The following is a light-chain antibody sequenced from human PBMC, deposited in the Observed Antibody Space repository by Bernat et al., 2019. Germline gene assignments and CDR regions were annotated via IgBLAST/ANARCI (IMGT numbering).Light chain of an antibody. J-gene: IGKJ2*01. CDR3: QRYDISPQFT. CDR2: GAS. CDR1: QSIPYSY. V-gene: IGKV3-20*01. Sequence: EIALTQSPDTLSLSPGERATLSCRASQSIPYSYLAWYQWKPGQAPRLLIYGASNRVTGIPDSFRGSGSQTERDFTLTITRLEPEDFAVYYCQRYDISPQFTFGQGTKLEIK.